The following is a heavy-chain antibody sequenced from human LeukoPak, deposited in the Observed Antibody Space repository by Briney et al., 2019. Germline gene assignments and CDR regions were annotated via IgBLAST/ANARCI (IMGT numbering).Heavy chain of an antibody. J-gene: IGHJ4*02. V-gene: IGHV4-38-2*02. CDR1: GYSISSGYY. CDR3: VRMYYYDSSGYPEGFVY. Sequence: NSSETLSLTCTVSGYSISSGYYWGWIRQPPGKGLEWIGSIYHSGSTYYNPSLKSRVTISVDTSKNQFSLKLSSVTAADTAVYYCVRMYYYDSSGYPEGFVYWGQGTLVTVSS. D-gene: IGHD3-22*01. CDR2: IYHSGST.